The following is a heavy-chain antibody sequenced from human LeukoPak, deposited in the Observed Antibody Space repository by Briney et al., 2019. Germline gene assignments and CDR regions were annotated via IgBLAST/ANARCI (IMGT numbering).Heavy chain of an antibody. D-gene: IGHD3-10*01. V-gene: IGHV5-51*01. CDR3: ARHFGITMVRGVIGRFDP. CDR1: GYSFTSYW. CDR2: IYPGDSDT. Sequence: GESLKISCKGSGYSFTSYWIGWVRQMPGKGLEWMGIIYPGDSDTRYSPSFQGQVTISADKSISTAYLQWSSLKASDTAMYYCARHFGITMVRGVIGRFDPWGQGTLVTVSS. J-gene: IGHJ5*02.